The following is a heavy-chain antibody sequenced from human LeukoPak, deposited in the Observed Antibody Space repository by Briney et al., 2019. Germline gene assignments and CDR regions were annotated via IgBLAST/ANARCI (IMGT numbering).Heavy chain of an antibody. CDR3: ARVRGYANFDY. D-gene: IGHD2-15*01. J-gene: IGHJ4*02. CDR1: GGSISSGDYY. Sequence: SETLSLTCTVSGGSISSGDYYWSWIRQPPGKGLEWIGYIYYSGSTYYNPSLKSRVTISVDRSKNQFSLKLSSVTAADTAVYYCARVRGYANFDYWGQGTLVTVSS. V-gene: IGHV4-30-4*01. CDR2: IYYSGST.